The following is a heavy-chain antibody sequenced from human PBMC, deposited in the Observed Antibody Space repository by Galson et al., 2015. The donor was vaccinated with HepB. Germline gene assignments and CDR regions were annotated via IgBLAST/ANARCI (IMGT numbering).Heavy chain of an antibody. Sequence: LRLSCAASGFTFSSYGMHWVRQAPGKGLEWVAVISYDGSNKYYADSVKGRFTISRDNFKNTVSLQMSSLTAEDTAVYYCAKSPHDYGGNNAFDIWGQGTMVTVSS. CDR2: ISYDGSNK. CDR1: GFTFSSYG. D-gene: IGHD4-23*01. J-gene: IGHJ3*02. CDR3: AKSPHDYGGNNAFDI. V-gene: IGHV3-30*18.